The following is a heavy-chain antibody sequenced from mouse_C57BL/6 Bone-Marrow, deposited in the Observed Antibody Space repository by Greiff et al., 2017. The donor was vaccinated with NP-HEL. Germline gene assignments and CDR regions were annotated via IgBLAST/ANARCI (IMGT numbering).Heavy chain of an antibody. CDR2: IDPSDSYT. CDR1: GYTFTSYW. V-gene: IGHV1-59*01. D-gene: IGHD3-1*01. Sequence: QVQLQQPGAELVRPGTSVKLSCKASGYTFTSYWMHWVKQRPGQGLEWIGVIDPSDSYTNYNQKFKGKATLTVDTSSSTAYMQLSSLTSEDSAVYYCARAGSLAYWGQGTLATVSA. CDR3: ARAGSLAY. J-gene: IGHJ3*01.